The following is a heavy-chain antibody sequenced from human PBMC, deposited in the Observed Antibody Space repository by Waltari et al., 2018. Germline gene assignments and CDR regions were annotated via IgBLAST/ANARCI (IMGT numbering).Heavy chain of an antibody. CDR3: AKDHCSSTSCYVGYFDY. CDR2: IRYDGSNK. CDR1: GFTFSSYG. D-gene: IGHD2-2*01. J-gene: IGHJ4*02. Sequence: QVQLVESGGGVVQPGGSLRLSCAASGFTFSSYGMHWVSQAPGKGLEWVAFIRYDGSNKYYADSVKGRFTISRDNSKNTLYLQMNSLRAEDTAVYYCAKDHCSSTSCYVGYFDYWGQGTLVTVSS. V-gene: IGHV3-30*02.